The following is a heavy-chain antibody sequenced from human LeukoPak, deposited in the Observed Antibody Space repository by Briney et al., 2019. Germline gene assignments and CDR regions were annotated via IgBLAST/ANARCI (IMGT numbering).Heavy chain of an antibody. D-gene: IGHD5-18*01. CDR2: INGDGSST. J-gene: IGHJ4*02. V-gene: IGHV3-74*01. CDR3: AKDKGYSYGSTFDY. CDR1: GFTFSSYW. Sequence: GGSLRLSCAAFGFTFSSYWMHWVRQVPGKGLVWVSRINGDGSSTSYADSVKGRFTISRDNAKNSLYLQMNSLRAEDTALYYCAKDKGYSYGSTFDYWGQGTLVTVSS.